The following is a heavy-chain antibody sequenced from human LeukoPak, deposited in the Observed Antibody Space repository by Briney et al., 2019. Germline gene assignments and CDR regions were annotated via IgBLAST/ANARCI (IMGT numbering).Heavy chain of an antibody. CDR2: FDPEGGET. CDR3: AGRAVWDSSGYYFPFDY. D-gene: IGHD3-22*01. Sequence: ASVKVSCKVSGYTLTELSMHWVRQAPGKGLEWMGGFDPEGGETIYAQKFQGRVTMTEDTSTDTAYMELSSLRSEDTAVYHCAGRAVWDSSGYYFPFDYWGQGTLVTVSS. J-gene: IGHJ4*02. V-gene: IGHV1-24*01. CDR1: GYTLTELS.